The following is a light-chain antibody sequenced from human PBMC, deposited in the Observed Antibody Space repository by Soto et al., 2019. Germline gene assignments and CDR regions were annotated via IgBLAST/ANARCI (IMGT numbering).Light chain of an antibody. CDR2: GAS. CDR1: QSVSSN. CDR3: QQYNNRWEVYT. V-gene: IGKV3-15*01. J-gene: IGKJ2*01. Sequence: EIVVTQSPATLSVSPGERATLSCRASQSVSSNLAWYQQRPGQAPRLLIYGASTRATGIPARFSGSGSGTEFTLTISSLQSEDFAVYYCQQYNNRWEVYTFGQGTKLEIK.